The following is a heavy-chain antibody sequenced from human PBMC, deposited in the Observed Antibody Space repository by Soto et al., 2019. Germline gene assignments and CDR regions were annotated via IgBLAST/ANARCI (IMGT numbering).Heavy chain of an antibody. J-gene: IGHJ4*02. V-gene: IGHV3-30-3*01. D-gene: IGHD3-3*02. CDR1: GFTFSSYA. CDR2: ISYDGSNK. Sequence: SGGSLRLSCAASGFTFSSYAMHWVRQAPGKGLEWVAVISYDGSNKYYADSVKGRFTISRDNSKNTLYLQMNSLRAEDTAVYYCAHFSGYWGQGTLVTVSS. CDR3: AHFSGY.